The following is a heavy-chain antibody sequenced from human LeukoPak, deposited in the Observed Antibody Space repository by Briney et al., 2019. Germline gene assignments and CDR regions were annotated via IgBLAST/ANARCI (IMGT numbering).Heavy chain of an antibody. J-gene: IGHJ1*01. Sequence: GGSLRLSCAASGFSFSSYAMSWVRQAPGKGLESVSAISGSGGSTYYADSVKGRFTISRDNSKNTLYLQINSLRAEDTAVYYCAKDNGYYPGYFQHWGQGTLVTVSS. D-gene: IGHD3-22*01. CDR3: AKDNGYYPGYFQH. CDR1: GFSFSSYA. V-gene: IGHV3-23*01. CDR2: ISGSGGST.